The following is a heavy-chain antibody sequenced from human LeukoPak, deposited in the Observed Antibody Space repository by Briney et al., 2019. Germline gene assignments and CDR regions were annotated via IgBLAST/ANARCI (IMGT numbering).Heavy chain of an antibody. CDR3: ARHSYGDYAGNYVMDV. D-gene: IGHD4-17*01. CDR1: GDSFSNYY. V-gene: IGHV4-59*08. Sequence: PSETLSLTCSVSGDSFSNYYWTWIRQPPGKGLEWIGYVYYSGSTNYNPSLKTRLHLSVDTSKNRFSLKLSSVTAADTAVYYCARHSYGDYAGNYVMDVWGQGTTVTVSS. J-gene: IGHJ6*02. CDR2: VYYSGST.